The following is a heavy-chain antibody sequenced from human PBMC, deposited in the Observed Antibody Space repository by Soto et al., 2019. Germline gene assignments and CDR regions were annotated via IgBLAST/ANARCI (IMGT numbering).Heavy chain of an antibody. D-gene: IGHD3-10*01. V-gene: IGHV3-48*03. CDR1: GFTFSSYE. CDR3: ARDSALLWFGELRSYGMDV. J-gene: IGHJ6*02. CDR2: ISSSGSTI. Sequence: LRLSCAASGFTFSSYEMNWVRQAPGKGLEWVSYISSSGSTIYYADSVKGRFTISRDNAKNSLYLQMNSLRAEDTAVYYCARDSALLWFGELRSYGMDVWGQGTTVTVSS.